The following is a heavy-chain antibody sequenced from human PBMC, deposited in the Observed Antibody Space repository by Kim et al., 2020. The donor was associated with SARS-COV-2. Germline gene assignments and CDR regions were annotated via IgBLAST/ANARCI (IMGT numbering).Heavy chain of an antibody. CDR3: AREQVVWFGELPKGDPYYYGMDV. CDR1: GFTFSSYG. D-gene: IGHD3-10*01. Sequence: GGSLRLSCAASGFTFSSYGMHWVRQAPGKGLEWVAVIWYDGSNKYYADSVKGRFTISRDNSKNTLYLQMNSLRAEDTAVYYCAREQVVWFGELPKGDPYYYGMDVWGQVTTVTVSS. J-gene: IGHJ6*02. CDR2: IWYDGSNK. V-gene: IGHV3-33*01.